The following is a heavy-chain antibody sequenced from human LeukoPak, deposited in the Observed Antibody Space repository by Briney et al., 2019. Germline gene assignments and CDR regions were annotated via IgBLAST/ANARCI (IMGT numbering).Heavy chain of an antibody. D-gene: IGHD3-3*02. Sequence: ASVKVSCKASGYTFRQYSIGWVRQAPGKGFEWMGWVSPSHTTRVYAQEFQGRVTMTADTNTNTVSMELRSLRFDDTAVYFCARDYILPLETDNGDGFAIWGQGTVVTVSS. CDR3: ARDYILPLETDNGDGFAI. CDR1: GYTFRQYS. V-gene: IGHV1-18*01. CDR2: VSPSHTTR. J-gene: IGHJ3*02.